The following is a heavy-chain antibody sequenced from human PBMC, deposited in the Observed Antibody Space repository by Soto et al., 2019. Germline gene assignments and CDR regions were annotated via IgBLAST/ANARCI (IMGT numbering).Heavy chain of an antibody. D-gene: IGHD1-26*01. CDR1: GGTFSSYT. CDR2: IIPILGIA. Sequence: QVQLVQSGAEVKKPGSSVKVSCKASGGTFSSYTISWVRQAPGQGLEWMGRIIPILGIANYAQKFQGRVTITADKXXSXAXXELSSLRSEDTAVYYCARDGVGATAVEYYYYGMDVWGQGTTVTVSS. V-gene: IGHV1-69*08. J-gene: IGHJ6*02. CDR3: ARDGVGATAVEYYYYGMDV.